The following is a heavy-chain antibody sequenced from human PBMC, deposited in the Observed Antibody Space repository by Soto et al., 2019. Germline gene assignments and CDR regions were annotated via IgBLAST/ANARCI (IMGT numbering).Heavy chain of an antibody. CDR3: AKDSIRRSFSRSSTRARDALDI. J-gene: IGHJ3*02. V-gene: IGHV3-9*01. Sequence: PGGSLRLSCAVSGFTFEDYAMHWVRQAPGKGLEWVSGISWDSRSVAYADSVKGRFTISRDNAENSLHLQMNSLRAEDTAVYYCAKDSIRRSFSRSSTRARDALDIWGQGTMVTVS. CDR1: GFTFEDYA. D-gene: IGHD6-6*01. CDR2: ISWDSRSV.